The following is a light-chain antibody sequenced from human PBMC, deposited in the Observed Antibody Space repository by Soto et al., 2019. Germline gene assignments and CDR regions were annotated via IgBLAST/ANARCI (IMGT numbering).Light chain of an antibody. Sequence: QSALTQPASVSGSLGQSITISCTGTSSDVGGYDFVSWYQHHPGKAPKLIIYEVRTRPSGVSDRFSGSKSGNTASLTISGLQDEDEADYYCSSYTSDWGVFGTGTKVTAL. J-gene: IGLJ1*01. CDR1: SSDVGGYDF. V-gene: IGLV2-14*01. CDR3: SSYTSDWGV. CDR2: EVR.